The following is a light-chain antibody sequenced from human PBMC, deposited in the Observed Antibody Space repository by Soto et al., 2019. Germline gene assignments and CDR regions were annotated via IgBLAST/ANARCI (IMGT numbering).Light chain of an antibody. V-gene: IGKV1-5*01. CDR3: QQYNSYPWT. Sequence: DIQMTQSPSTLSASVGDRVTIACRASHSITNWLAWYQQKPGKAPKLLIYDASSLESGVPSRFSGSGSGTEFTLTISSLQPDDFATYYCQQYNSYPWTFGQGTKVDIK. J-gene: IGKJ1*01. CDR1: HSITNW. CDR2: DAS.